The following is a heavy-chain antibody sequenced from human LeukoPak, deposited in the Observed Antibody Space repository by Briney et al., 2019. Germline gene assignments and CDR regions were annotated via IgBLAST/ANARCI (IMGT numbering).Heavy chain of an antibody. CDR3: ARGIAARPYYYYYYMGV. Sequence: GGSLRLSCAASGFTFSSYAMHWVRQAPGKGLEWVAVISYDGSNKYYADSVKGRFTISRDNSKNTLYLQMNSLRAEDTAVYYCARGIAARPYYYYYYMGVWGKGTTVTVSS. CDR2: ISYDGSNK. D-gene: IGHD6-6*01. V-gene: IGHV3-30*01. J-gene: IGHJ6*03. CDR1: GFTFSSYA.